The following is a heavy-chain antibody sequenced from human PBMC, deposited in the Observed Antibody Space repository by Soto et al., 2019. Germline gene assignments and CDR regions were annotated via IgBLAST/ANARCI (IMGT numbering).Heavy chain of an antibody. CDR2: IYHSGST. Sequence: SETLSLTCAVSGGSISSGGYSWSWIRQPPGKGLEWIGYIYHSGSTYYNPSLKSRVTISVDRSKNQFSLKLSSVTAADTAVYYCAREARCSGGSCRHAFDIWGQGTMVTVSS. CDR3: AREARCSGGSCRHAFDI. J-gene: IGHJ3*02. D-gene: IGHD2-15*01. V-gene: IGHV4-30-2*01. CDR1: GGSISSGGYS.